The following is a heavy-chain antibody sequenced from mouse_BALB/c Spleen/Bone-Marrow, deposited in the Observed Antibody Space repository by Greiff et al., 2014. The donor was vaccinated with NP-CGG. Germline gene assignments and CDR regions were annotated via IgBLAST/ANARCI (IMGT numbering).Heavy chain of an antibody. V-gene: IGHV5-6-3*01. CDR3: ARGLDY. J-gene: IGHJ2*01. Sequence: ATINTNGGNTYYPDSVKGRFTISRDNAKNTLYLQMSSLKSEHTAMYYCARGLDYWGQGTTLTVSS. CDR2: INTNGGNT.